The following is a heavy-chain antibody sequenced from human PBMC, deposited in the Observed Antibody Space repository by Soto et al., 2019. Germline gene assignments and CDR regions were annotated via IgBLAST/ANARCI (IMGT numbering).Heavy chain of an antibody. J-gene: IGHJ5*02. CDR2: ICHSGNT. D-gene: IGHD3-10*01. Sequence: QLQLQESGSGLVKPSQTLSLTCTVSGGSITIGGYCWSWIRQPPGQGLEGIGYICHSGNTYYNPYPKRPVATSLDSSKNQFSLSLSSVTAADTAVYYCARVWFGESSWFDPWGQGTLVTVSS. V-gene: IGHV4-30-2*01. CDR1: GGSITIGGYC. CDR3: ARVWFGESSWFDP.